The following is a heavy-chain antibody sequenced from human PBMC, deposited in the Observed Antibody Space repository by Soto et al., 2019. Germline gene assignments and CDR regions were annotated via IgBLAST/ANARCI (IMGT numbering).Heavy chain of an antibody. D-gene: IGHD1-26*01. CDR2: INAGNGNT. CDR1: GYTFTSYA. CDR3: ARGVGSGLSDY. Sequence: QVQLVQSGAEVKKPGASVKVSCKASGYTFTSYAMHWVRQAPGQRLEWMGWINAGNGNTKYSQKFQGRVTITRDTSGSTAYMELSSLRSDDTAVYYCARGVGSGLSDYWGQGTLVTVSS. J-gene: IGHJ4*02. V-gene: IGHV1-3*01.